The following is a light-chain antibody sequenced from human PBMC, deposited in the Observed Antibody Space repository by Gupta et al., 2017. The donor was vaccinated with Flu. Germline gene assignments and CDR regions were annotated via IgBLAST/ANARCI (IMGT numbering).Light chain of an antibody. V-gene: IGLV1-44*01. CDR2: NND. CDR3: ATGDDSLNGPV. J-gene: IGLJ3*02. Sequence: QSVLTQPPSESGPPGQRVTISCSGSNSNIGSNAVDWYQQLPGAAPKLLIYNNDQRPSGVPDRFSGSKSGTSASLAISGLQSEDEADYHCATGDDSLNGPVFGGGTKLTVL. CDR1: NSNIGSNA.